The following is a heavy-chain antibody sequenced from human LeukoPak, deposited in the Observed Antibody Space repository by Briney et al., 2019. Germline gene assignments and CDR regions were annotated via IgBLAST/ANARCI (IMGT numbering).Heavy chain of an antibody. CDR3: AKGKAGTPEYFQH. J-gene: IGHJ1*01. V-gene: IGHV3-33*03. D-gene: IGHD6-19*01. CDR1: GFTFTQYG. Sequence: GGSLRLSCAASGFTFTQYGMHWVRQAPGRGLEWVAVIWYDGSIKYHADSVRGRFTISRDNSKNSLYLQMNSLRTEDTALYYCAKGKAGTPEYFQHWGQGTLVTVSS. CDR2: IWYDGSIK.